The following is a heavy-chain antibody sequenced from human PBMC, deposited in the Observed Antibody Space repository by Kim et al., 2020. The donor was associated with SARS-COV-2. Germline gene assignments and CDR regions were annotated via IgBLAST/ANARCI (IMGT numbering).Heavy chain of an antibody. CDR2: NGGST. Sequence: NGGSTYYADSVKGRLTISRDNSRNTLYLQMSSLRAEDTAVYYCVKGIGGSWGQGTLVTVSS. J-gene: IGHJ4*02. CDR3: VKGIGGS. D-gene: IGHD2-15*01. V-gene: IGHV3-64D*09.